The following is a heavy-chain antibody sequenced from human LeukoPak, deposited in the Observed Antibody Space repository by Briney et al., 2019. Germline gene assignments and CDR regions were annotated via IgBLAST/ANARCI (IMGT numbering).Heavy chain of an antibody. J-gene: IGHJ4*02. V-gene: IGHV3-30*19. CDR1: GFTFSSYG. CDR3: ARAFWDSYDGYFDY. D-gene: IGHD5-18*01. Sequence: GGSLRLSCAASGFTFSSYGMHWVRQAPGKGLEWVAVISYDGSNKYYADSVKGRFTISRDNSKNTLYLQMNSLRAEDTAVYYCARAFWDSYDGYFDYWGQGTLVTVSS. CDR2: ISYDGSNK.